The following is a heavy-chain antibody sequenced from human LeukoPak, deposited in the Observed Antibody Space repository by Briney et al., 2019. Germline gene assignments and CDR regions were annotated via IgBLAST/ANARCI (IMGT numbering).Heavy chain of an antibody. V-gene: IGHV5-51*01. J-gene: IGHJ4*02. CDR1: GYSFTSYW. Sequence: GESLKISCKGSGYSFTSYWIGWVRQMPGKGQEWMGIIYPGDSDTRYSPSFQGQVTISADKSISTAYLQWSSLKASDTAMYYCARRITTTYYYGSGSLYYFDYWGQGTLVTVSS. CDR3: ARRITTTYYYGSGSLYYFDY. CDR2: IYPGDSDT. D-gene: IGHD3-10*01.